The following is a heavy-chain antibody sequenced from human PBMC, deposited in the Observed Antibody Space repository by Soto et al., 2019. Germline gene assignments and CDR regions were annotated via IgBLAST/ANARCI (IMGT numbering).Heavy chain of an antibody. CDR1: GFTFSSYW. J-gene: IGHJ6*02. V-gene: IGHV3-7*01. CDR2: IKQDGREK. CDR3: AREVWFGESVSGYSYYGIDV. Sequence: EVQLVASGGGLVQPGGSLRLSCAASGFTFSSYWMSWVRQAPGKGLEWVANIKQDGREKYYVDSVKGRFTISRDNAKNSMYLQMNCMRAEDTAVDYCAREVWFGESVSGYSYYGIDVWGQGTTVTV. D-gene: IGHD3-10*01.